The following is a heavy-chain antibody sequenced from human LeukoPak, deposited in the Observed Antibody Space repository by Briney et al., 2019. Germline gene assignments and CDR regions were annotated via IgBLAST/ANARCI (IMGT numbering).Heavy chain of an antibody. V-gene: IGHV4-4*07. CDR2: IYTSGST. J-gene: IGHJ3*02. CDR1: YY. CDR3: ARAKGYCSSTSCRDAFDI. Sequence: YYXSXXRQPAGKGLEWIGRIYTSGSTNYNPSLKSRVTMSVDTSKNQFSLKLSSVTAADTAVYYCARAKGYCSSTSCRDAFDIWGQGTMVTVSS. D-gene: IGHD2-2*01.